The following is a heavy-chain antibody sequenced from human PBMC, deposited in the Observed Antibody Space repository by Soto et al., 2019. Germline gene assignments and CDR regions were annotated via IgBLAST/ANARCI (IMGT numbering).Heavy chain of an antibody. CDR1: GGSVSNATYY. V-gene: IGHV4-61*01. CDR2: IYYSGRT. Sequence: QVKVQESGPGLVKPSETLSLTCTVSGGSVSNATYYWSWIRQTPGKGLEWIGYIYYSGRTKYNPSLESRVTISVDTSKNQCSLTLPSVSAADTAKYYCAGQTLKEPPPEMNYDYGMDVWGQGTTVIVSS. J-gene: IGHJ6*02. CDR3: AGQTLKEPPPEMNYDYGMDV. D-gene: IGHD3-16*01.